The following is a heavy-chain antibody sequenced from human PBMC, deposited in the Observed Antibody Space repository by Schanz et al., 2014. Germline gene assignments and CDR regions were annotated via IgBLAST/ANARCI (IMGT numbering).Heavy chain of an antibody. Sequence: EVQLLDSGGGLVQPGGSLRLSCAASGFTFSTYAMSWVRQAPGKGLEWVSVIYSGIGAYYADSVKDRFTVSRDNSKNTVYLQMNRLRAEDTAVYYCARAHGNNWYGKGLDYWGRGTLVIVSS. CDR2: IYSGIGA. D-gene: IGHD1-1*01. V-gene: IGHV3-66*01. J-gene: IGHJ4*02. CDR1: GFTFSTYA. CDR3: ARAHGNNWYGKGLDY.